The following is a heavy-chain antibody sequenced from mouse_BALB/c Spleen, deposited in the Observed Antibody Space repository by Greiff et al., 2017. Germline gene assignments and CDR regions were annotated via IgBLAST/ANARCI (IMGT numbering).Heavy chain of an antibody. Sequence: LVKTGASVKISCKASGYSFTGYYMHWVKQSHGKSLEWIGYISCYNGATSYNQKFKGKATFTVDTSSSTAYMQFNSLTSEDSAVYYCARGGYYGSSYGAMDYWGQGTSVTVSS. CDR2: ISCYNGAT. CDR1: GYSFTGYY. CDR3: ARGGYYGSSYGAMDY. J-gene: IGHJ4*01. V-gene: IGHV1S34*01. D-gene: IGHD1-1*01.